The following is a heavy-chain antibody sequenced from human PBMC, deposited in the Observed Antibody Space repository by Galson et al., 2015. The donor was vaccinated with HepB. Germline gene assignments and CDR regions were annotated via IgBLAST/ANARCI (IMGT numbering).Heavy chain of an antibody. CDR2: IRYDGSNK. Sequence: SLRLSCAASGFTFSSYGMHWVRQAPGKGMEWVAFIRYDGSNKYYADSVKGRFTISRDNSKNTLYLQMNSLRAEDTAVYYCAKDEGSGWYSGEYFQHWGQGTLVTVSS. D-gene: IGHD6-19*01. J-gene: IGHJ1*01. CDR1: GFTFSSYG. CDR3: AKDEGSGWYSGEYFQH. V-gene: IGHV3-30*02.